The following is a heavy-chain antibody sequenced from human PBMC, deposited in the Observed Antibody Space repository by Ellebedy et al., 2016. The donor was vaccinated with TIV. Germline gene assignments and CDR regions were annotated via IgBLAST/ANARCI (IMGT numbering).Heavy chain of an antibody. V-gene: IGHV3-21*01. Sequence: GESLKISCAASGFPFRTYAMSWVRQAPGKGLEWVSSISSSSTYIYYADSLKGRFTISRDNAENSLYLQMNTLRAEDTAVYYCARGADSSSPSRYYGMDVWGRGTTVTVSS. J-gene: IGHJ6*02. CDR2: ISSSSTYI. CDR3: ARGADSSSPSRYYGMDV. D-gene: IGHD6-6*01. CDR1: GFPFRTYA.